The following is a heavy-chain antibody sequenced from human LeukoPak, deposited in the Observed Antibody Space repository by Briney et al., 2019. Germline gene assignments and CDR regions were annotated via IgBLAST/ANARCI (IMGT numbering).Heavy chain of an antibody. D-gene: IGHD4-23*01. CDR2: IYYSGST. V-gene: IGHV4-30-4*01. J-gene: IGHJ4*02. Sequence: PSETLSLTCTVSGGSISSGDYYWSWIRQPPGKGLEWIGYIYYSGSTYYNPSLKSRVTISVDTSKNQFSLKLSSVTAADTAVYYCARAGTTVVTPFGYWGQGTLVTVSS. CDR1: GGSISSGDYY. CDR3: ARAGTTVVTPFGY.